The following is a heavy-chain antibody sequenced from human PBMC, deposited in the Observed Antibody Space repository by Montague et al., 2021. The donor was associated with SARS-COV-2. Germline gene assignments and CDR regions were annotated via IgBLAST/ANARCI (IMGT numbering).Heavy chain of an antibody. J-gene: IGHJ4*02. CDR1: GDSVNNYY. Sequence: SETLSLTCTLSGDSVNNYYWSWIRQPPGKGLGWVGYINYSGSTHYNPSLQSRVTLSRDTSKNQFSLRLTSVTAADTAMYFCARAPIYRSSWYAYFDYWGQGTLVTVSS. D-gene: IGHD6-13*01. CDR3: ARAPIYRSSWYAYFDY. CDR2: INYSGST. V-gene: IGHV4-59*02.